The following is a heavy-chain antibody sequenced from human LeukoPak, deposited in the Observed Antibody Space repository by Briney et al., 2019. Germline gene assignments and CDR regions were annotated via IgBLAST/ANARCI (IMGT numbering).Heavy chain of an antibody. J-gene: IGHJ3*02. Sequence: SETLSLTCTVSGGPISSYYWSWIRQPPGKGLEWIGYIYYSGSTNYNPSLKSRVTISVDTSKNQFPLKLSSVTAADTAVYYCAREQNFWSGYGAFDIWGQGTMVTVSS. D-gene: IGHD3-3*01. V-gene: IGHV4-59*01. CDR1: GGPISSYY. CDR2: IYYSGST. CDR3: AREQNFWSGYGAFDI.